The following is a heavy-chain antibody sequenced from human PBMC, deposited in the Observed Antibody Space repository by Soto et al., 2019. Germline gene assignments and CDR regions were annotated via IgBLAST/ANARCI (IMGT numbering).Heavy chain of an antibody. V-gene: IGHV4-30-4*01. CDR3: ARALIQLWPHYYYGMDV. Sequence: KSSETLSLTCTVSGGSISSGDYYWSWIRQPPGKGLEWIGYIYYSGTTYYNPSLKSRVTISVDTSKNQFSLKVSSVTAAGTAVYYCARALIQLWPHYYYGMDVWGQGTTVTVSS. D-gene: IGHD5-18*01. J-gene: IGHJ6*02. CDR2: IYYSGTT. CDR1: GGSISSGDYY.